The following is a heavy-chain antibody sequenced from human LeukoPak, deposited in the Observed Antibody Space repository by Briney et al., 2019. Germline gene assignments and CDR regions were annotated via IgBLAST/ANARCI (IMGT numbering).Heavy chain of an antibody. D-gene: IGHD3-10*01. CDR2: LYYNGYT. Sequence: SETLSLTCTVTGDSINSSVYYWAWLRQPPGKGLVWIGSLYYNGYTYYNPSLKSRVTMSVDTSKNHFSLKLNSVTAADTAVYYCARQGGDTMVRGVIKDWFDPWGQGTLVTVSS. J-gene: IGHJ5*02. V-gene: IGHV4-39*01. CDR3: ARQGGDTMVRGVIKDWFDP. CDR1: GDSINSSVYY.